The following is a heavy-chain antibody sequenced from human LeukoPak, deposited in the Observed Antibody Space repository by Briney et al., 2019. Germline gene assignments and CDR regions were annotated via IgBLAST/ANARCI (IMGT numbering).Heavy chain of an antibody. CDR1: GFTFTDYA. V-gene: IGHV3-23*01. CDR2: ISASGSTT. J-gene: IGHJ4*02. D-gene: IGHD6-19*01. CDR3: AKARTPYNSGFDY. Sequence: GGSLRLSCAASGFTFTDYAMGWVRQAPGQGLEWASTISASGSTTYCADSVRGRFTISRDNSKNTLSLQMSSLRAEDTAVYYCAKARTPYNSGFDYWGQGTLVAVSS.